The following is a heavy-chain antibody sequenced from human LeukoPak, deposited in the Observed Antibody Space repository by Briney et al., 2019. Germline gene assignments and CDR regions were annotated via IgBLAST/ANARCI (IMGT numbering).Heavy chain of an antibody. D-gene: IGHD6-6*01. CDR1: GGSISSYY. J-gene: IGHJ5*02. CDR3: ARDGSTRLVRGKWFDP. CDR2: IYNSRST. Sequence: TLSLTCTVSGGSISSYYWSWIRQPPGKGLEWIGYIYNSRSTNYNPSLKSRVTMSLDTSKNQFSLKLNSVTAADTAVYYCARDGSTRLVRGKWFDPWGQGTLVTVSS. V-gene: IGHV4-59*01.